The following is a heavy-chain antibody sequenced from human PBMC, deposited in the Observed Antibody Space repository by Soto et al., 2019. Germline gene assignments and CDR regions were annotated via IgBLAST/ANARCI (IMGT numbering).Heavy chain of an antibody. CDR3: ARGRGDYYDSSGYFDY. CDR2: IWYDGSNK. J-gene: IGHJ4*02. V-gene: IGHV3-33*01. D-gene: IGHD3-22*01. CDR1: GFTFSSYG. Sequence: QVQLVESGGGVVQPGRSLRLSCAASGFTFSSYGMHWVRQAPGKGLEWVAVIWYDGSNKYYADSVKGRFTISRDNSKNTLYLQMNSLRAEDTAVYYCARGRGDYYDSSGYFDYWGQGTLVTVSS.